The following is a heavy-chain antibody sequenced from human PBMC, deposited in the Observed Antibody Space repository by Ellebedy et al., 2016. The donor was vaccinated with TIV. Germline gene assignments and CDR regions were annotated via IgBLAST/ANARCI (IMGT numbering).Heavy chain of an antibody. Sequence: GESLKISCAASGFTFSNYGMHWVRQAPGKGLEWVAIIGYDGSNTYYAESMKGRFTISRDDPKNTVFLQMNSLRAEDTAVYYCARDSGGDTTMSIDHWGQGTLITVSS. J-gene: IGHJ5*02. CDR3: ARDSGGDTTMSIDH. CDR1: GFTFSNYG. D-gene: IGHD2-21*02. CDR2: IGYDGSNT. V-gene: IGHV3-33*01.